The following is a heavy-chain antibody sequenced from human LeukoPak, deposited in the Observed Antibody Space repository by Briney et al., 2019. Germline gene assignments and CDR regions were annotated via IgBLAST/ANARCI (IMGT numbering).Heavy chain of an antibody. CDR3: XXLNYGQNSGD. J-gene: IGHJ4*02. V-gene: IGHV4-39*01. CDR2: VYHSGST. CDR1: GYSISGSTYY. D-gene: IGHD1-7*01. Sequence: SETLSLTCTVSGYSISGSTYYWGWIRQPPGKGLEWIGSVYHSGSTYYNPSLRSRLIMSVDLSKNQFSLKVTSVTAADTAMYYXXXLNYGQNSGDWGQGTLVTVSS.